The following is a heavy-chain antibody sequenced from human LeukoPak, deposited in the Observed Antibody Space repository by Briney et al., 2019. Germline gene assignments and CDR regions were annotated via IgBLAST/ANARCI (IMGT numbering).Heavy chain of an antibody. D-gene: IGHD2-8*01. CDR3: ARESPYCTNGVCSRGWFDP. CDR2: INHSGST. J-gene: IGHJ5*02. V-gene: IGHV4-34*01. CDR1: GGSFSGYY. Sequence: SETLSLTCAVYGGSFSGYYWSWIRQPPGKGLEWIGEINHSGSTNYNPSLKSRVTISVDASKNQFSLKLSSVTAADTAVYYCARESPYCTNGVCSRGWFDPWGQGTLVTVSS.